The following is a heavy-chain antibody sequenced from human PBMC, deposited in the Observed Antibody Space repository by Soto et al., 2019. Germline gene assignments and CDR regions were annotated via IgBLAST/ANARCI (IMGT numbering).Heavy chain of an antibody. CDR1: GYGFSVYA. CDR2: ISTYNGNT. Sequence: SVNVDWKAAGYGFSVYAMRWGRQATRQGLEWMGWISTYNGNTNYAQNLQGRVTLTTDTSTSTAYMELRSLRSDDTAVYYCARGTSYSGLGAYGMDVWGQGTTVTVSS. J-gene: IGHJ6*02. D-gene: IGHD1-26*01. CDR3: ARGTSYSGLGAYGMDV. V-gene: IGHV1-18*01.